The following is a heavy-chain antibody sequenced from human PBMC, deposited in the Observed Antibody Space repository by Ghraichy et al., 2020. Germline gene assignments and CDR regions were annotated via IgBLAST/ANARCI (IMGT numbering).Heavy chain of an antibody. D-gene: IGHD6-13*01. CDR2: IYYSGST. CDR3: ARQEGYEQHAGEFDP. Sequence: SETLSLTCTVSGGSISSSTYYWGWIRQPPGKGLEWIGSIYYSGSTYYNPSLKSRVTISVDTSKNQFSLKLSSVPAADTAVYYCARQEGYEQHAGEFDPWGQGTLVTVSS. J-gene: IGHJ5*02. CDR1: GGSISSSTYY. V-gene: IGHV4-39*01.